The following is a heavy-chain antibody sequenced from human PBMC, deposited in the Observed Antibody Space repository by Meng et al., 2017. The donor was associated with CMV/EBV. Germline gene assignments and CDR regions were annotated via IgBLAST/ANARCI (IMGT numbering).Heavy chain of an antibody. CDR3: ASGGLRGGYYAGGDY. Sequence: GESLKISCAASGFTVSSNYMSWVRQAPGKGLEWVPVIYSGGSTYYADSVKGRFTSSRDNSKNTLYLQMNSLRAEETAVYYCASGGLRGGYYAGGDYWGQGTLVTVSS. CDR1: GFTVSSNY. D-gene: IGHD3-3*01. V-gene: IGHV3-66*02. J-gene: IGHJ4*02. CDR2: IYSGGST.